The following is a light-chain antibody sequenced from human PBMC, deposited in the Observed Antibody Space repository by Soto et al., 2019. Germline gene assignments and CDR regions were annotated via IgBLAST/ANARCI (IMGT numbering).Light chain of an antibody. CDR1: QSISGA. Sequence: IGMTQSPATLSVSPGGRATLSCRASQSISGALAWYQQKPGQAPRLLIYGASTRATSFPARFSGSGSGTDFTLTISSLQSEDFAVYYCQQYNNWPWTFGQGTKVDIK. CDR2: GAS. V-gene: IGKV3-15*01. J-gene: IGKJ1*01. CDR3: QQYNNWPWT.